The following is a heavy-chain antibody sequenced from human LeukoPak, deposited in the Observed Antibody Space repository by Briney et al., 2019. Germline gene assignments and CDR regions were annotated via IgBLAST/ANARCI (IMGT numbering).Heavy chain of an antibody. V-gene: IGHV4-30-4*08. D-gene: IGHD3-22*01. Sequence: SETLSPTCNVSGGSMRYSSDYWGWLRQSPGRGLEWIAYMYYSGSTYYNPSLKSRVTMSADTSKNQLSLKLSSVTAADTAVYYCARPYYYDSRIDPWGQGILVTVSS. J-gene: IGHJ5*02. CDR3: ARPYYYDSRIDP. CDR2: MYYSGST. CDR1: GGSMRYSSDY.